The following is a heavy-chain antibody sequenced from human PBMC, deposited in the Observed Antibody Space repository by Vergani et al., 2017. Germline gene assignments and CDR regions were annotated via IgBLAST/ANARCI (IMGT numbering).Heavy chain of an antibody. CDR1: GGSISSYY. CDR3: ARGSKLGYAFDI. Sequence: QVQLQESGPGLVKPSETLSLTCTVSGGSISSYYWSWIRQPPGKGLEWIGYIYYSGSTYYNPSLKSRVTISVDTSKNQFSLKLSSVTAADTAVYYCARGSKLGYAFDIWGQGTMVTVSS. J-gene: IGHJ3*02. CDR2: IYYSGST. D-gene: IGHD1-1*01. V-gene: IGHV4-59*12.